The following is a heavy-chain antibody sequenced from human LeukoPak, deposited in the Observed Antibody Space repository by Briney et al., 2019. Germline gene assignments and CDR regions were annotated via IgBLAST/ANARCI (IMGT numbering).Heavy chain of an antibody. CDR2: ISYDGTNK. CDR1: GFTFSSYG. J-gene: IGHJ5*02. V-gene: IGHV3-30*18. D-gene: IGHD6-13*01. Sequence: GGSLRLSCAASGFTFSSYGMHWVRQAPGKGLEWGALISYDGTNKYYAESVKGRFTISRDNSKNTLYLQMNSLRAEDTAVYYCAKEDYRAAAAWGQGTLVTVSS. CDR3: AKEDYRAAAA.